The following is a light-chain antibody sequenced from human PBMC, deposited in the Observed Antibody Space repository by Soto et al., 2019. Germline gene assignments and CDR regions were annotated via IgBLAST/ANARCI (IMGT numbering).Light chain of an antibody. V-gene: IGLV2-8*01. CDR2: EVS. J-gene: IGLJ1*01. CDR3: SSYAGSNTFV. Sequence: QSVLTQPPSASGSPGQSVTISCTGTSSDIGAYIYVSWYQQHPGKAPKLMISEVSRRPSGVPERFSGSKSGNTASLTVSGLHADDEAHYYCSSYAGSNTFVFGTGTKLTVL. CDR1: SSDIGAYIY.